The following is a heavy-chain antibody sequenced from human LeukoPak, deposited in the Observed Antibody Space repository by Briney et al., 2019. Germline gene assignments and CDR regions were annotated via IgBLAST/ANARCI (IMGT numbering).Heavy chain of an antibody. CDR3: ARAPFPYYDFWSGSPSFDY. CDR1: GFTFSSYA. Sequence: DPGGSLRLSCAASGFTFSSYAMHWVRQAPGKGLEWVAVISYDGSNKYYADSVKGRFTISRDNSKNTLYLQMNSLRAEDTAVYYCARAPFPYYDFWSGSPSFDYWGQGTLVTVSS. V-gene: IGHV3-30-3*01. D-gene: IGHD3-3*01. CDR2: ISYDGSNK. J-gene: IGHJ4*02.